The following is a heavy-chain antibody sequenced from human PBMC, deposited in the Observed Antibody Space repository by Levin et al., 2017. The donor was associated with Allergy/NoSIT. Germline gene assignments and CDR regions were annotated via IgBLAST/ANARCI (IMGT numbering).Heavy chain of an antibody. D-gene: IGHD3-22*01. Sequence: GGSLRLSCAASGFTFSSYGMHWVRQAPGKGLEWVAVIWYDGSNKYYADSVKGRFTISRDNSKNTLYLQMNSLRAEDTAVYYCARDPYTYYDSSGYAPRDWGQGTLVTVSS. CDR1: GFTFSSYG. CDR3: ARDPYTYYDSSGYAPRD. CDR2: IWYDGSNK. V-gene: IGHV3-33*01. J-gene: IGHJ4*02.